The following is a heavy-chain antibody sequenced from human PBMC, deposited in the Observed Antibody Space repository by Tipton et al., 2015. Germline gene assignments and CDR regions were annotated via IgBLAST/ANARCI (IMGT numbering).Heavy chain of an antibody. Sequence: QSGPEVRKPGSSVNVSCKASGGTFRNYGINWVRQAPGQGLEWVGRFIPMFATARYPQRLQGRVTITADESTSTAYMELSSLRSEDTAVYYCARVELLWFELPGGDYYYGMDVWGQGTTVTVSS. V-gene: IGHV1-69*01. CDR2: FIPMFATA. J-gene: IGHJ6*02. D-gene: IGHD3-10*01. CDR3: ARVELLWFELPGGDYYYGMDV. CDR1: GGTFRNYG.